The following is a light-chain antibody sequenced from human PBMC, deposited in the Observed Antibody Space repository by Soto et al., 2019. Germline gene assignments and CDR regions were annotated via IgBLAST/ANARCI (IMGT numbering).Light chain of an antibody. CDR1: QSVGRW. CDR2: SAS. V-gene: IGKV1-5*03. Sequence: DIQMTQSPSTLSASVGARVNITCRASQSVGRWLAWYQQKPGKAPKLLVFSASRLDSGAPSRFSGSGSGTDFTLTISSLQPDDFATYYCQQYNSFSTCGQGTKLEIK. J-gene: IGKJ2*01. CDR3: QQYNSFST.